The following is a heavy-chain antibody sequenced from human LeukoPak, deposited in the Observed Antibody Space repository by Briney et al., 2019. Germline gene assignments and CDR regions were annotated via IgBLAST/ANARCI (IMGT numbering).Heavy chain of an antibody. D-gene: IGHD3-22*01. CDR2: ISGSGGST. CDR1: GFTFSSYA. CDR3: AKLNYDSSGYYSNYFDY. J-gene: IGHJ4*02. Sequence: GGSLRLSCAASGFTFSSYAMSWVRQAPGKGLEWVSVISGSGGSTYYADSVKGRFTISRDNSKNTVYLQMNSLRAEDTAVYYCAKLNYDSSGYYSNYFDYWGQGTLVTVSS. V-gene: IGHV3-23*01.